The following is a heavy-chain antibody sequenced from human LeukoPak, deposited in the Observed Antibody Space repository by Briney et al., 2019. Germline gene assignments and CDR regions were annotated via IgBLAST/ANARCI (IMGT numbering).Heavy chain of an antibody. D-gene: IGHD5-18*01. J-gene: IGHJ4*02. CDR1: GFTFSSHS. Sequence: PGGSLRLSCAVSGFTFSSHSMSWVRQAPGKGLEWVSGASGLDDSTYYADSVKGRFTISRDNSKNTLYLQMNSLRAEDTAVYYCAKSRAGYRYGKFDYWGQGTLVTVSS. CDR2: ASGLDDST. V-gene: IGHV3-23*01. CDR3: AKSRAGYRYGKFDY.